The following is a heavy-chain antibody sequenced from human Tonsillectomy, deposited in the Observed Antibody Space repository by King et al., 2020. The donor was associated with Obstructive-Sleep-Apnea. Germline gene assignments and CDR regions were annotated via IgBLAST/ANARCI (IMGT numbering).Heavy chain of an antibody. D-gene: IGHD5-18*01. J-gene: IGHJ6*02. V-gene: IGHV5-51*01. Sequence: QLVQSGAEVKKPGESLKISCKGSGYSFTSYWIGWVRQMPGKGLEWMGIIYPGDSDTRYRPSFQGQVTISADKSISTAYLQWSSLKASDTAMYYCARFGIGGKAMVGKRDYFYYGMDVWGQGTTVTVSS. CDR3: ARFGIGGKAMVGKRDYFYYGMDV. CDR2: IYPGDSDT. CDR1: GYSFTSYW.